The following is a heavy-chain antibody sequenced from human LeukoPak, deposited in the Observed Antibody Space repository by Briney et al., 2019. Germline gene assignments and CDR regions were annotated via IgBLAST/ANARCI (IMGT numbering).Heavy chain of an antibody. J-gene: IGHJ6*02. CDR2: INPSGGIT. D-gene: IGHD5-24*01. Sequence: ASVKVSCKASGYTFTSYYMHWVRQAPGQGLEWMGIINPSGGITSYAQKFQGRVTVTRDTSTSTVYMELSSLRSEDTAVYYCARETPMAGMDVWGQGTTVTVSS. CDR1: GYTFTSYY. CDR3: ARETPMAGMDV. V-gene: IGHV1-46*01.